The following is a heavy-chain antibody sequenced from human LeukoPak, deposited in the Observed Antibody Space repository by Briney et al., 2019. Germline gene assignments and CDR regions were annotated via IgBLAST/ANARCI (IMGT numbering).Heavy chain of an antibody. CDR2: IYYSGST. J-gene: IGHJ4*02. CDR3: ARSRRPYGDYVDYFDY. D-gene: IGHD4-17*01. Sequence: ASQTLSLTCAVSGGSISSGGYYWSWIRQHPGRGLEWIVYIYYSGSTYYNPSVESRVTISVYTSKNQFSLKLSSVTAADTAVYYCARSRRPYGDYVDYFDYWGQGTLVTVSS. V-gene: IGHV4-31*11. CDR1: GGSISSGGYY.